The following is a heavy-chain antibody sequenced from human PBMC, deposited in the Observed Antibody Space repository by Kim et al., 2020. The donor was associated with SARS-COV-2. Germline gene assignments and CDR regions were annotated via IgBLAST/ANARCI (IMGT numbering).Heavy chain of an antibody. J-gene: IGHJ6*01. CDR1: GFTFSSYG. CDR2: ISYDGSNK. D-gene: IGHD3-10*01. V-gene: IGHV3-30*18. CDR3: AKDRRYYGSGSYNPHYY. Sequence: GGSLRLSCAASGFTFSSYGRPRVRQAPGKGLEWVAVISYDGSNKYYADSVKGRFTISRDNSKNTLYLQMKSLRAEDTAVYYCAKDRRYYGSGSYNPHYY.